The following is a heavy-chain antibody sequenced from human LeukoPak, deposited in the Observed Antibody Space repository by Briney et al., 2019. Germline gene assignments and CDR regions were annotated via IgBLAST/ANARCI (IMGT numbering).Heavy chain of an antibody. CDR1: GFTFSSYA. D-gene: IGHD1-26*01. Sequence: GGSLRLSCAASGFTFSSYAMNWVRQAPGKGLEWVSGISGGGGSTYYADSGKGRFTISRDNSKNTLYLQMNSLRAEDTAVYYCAKDLAWDPRGLDYWGQGTLVTVSS. CDR3: AKDLAWDPRGLDY. V-gene: IGHV3-23*01. J-gene: IGHJ4*02. CDR2: ISGGGGST.